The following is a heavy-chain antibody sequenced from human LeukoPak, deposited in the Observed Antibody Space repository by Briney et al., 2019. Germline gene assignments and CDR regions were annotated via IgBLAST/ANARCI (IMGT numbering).Heavy chain of an antibody. CDR3: ASGLAFDY. J-gene: IGHJ4*02. Sequence: PGGSLRLSCAASGFTFSSYAMHWVRQAPGKGLEYVSAISSNGGSTYYANSVKGRFTISRDNSKNALYLQMGSLRAEDMAVYYCASGLAFDYWGQGTLVTVCS. V-gene: IGHV3-64*01. D-gene: IGHD3/OR15-3a*01. CDR2: ISSNGGST. CDR1: GFTFSSYA.